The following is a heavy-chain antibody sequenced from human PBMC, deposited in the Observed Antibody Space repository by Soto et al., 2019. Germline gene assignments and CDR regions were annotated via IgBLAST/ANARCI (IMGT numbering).Heavy chain of an antibody. CDR3: ARGKEGGGYYYYMDV. D-gene: IGHD3-16*01. CDR2: IIPILGIA. V-gene: IGHV1-69*02. Sequence: GASVKVSCEAFGCTFSSYTISWVRQAPGQGLAWMGRIIPILGIANYAQKFQGRVTITADKSTSTAYMELSSRRSEDTAVYYCARGKEGGGYYYYMDVWGKGTTVTVSS. CDR1: GCTFSSYT. J-gene: IGHJ6*03.